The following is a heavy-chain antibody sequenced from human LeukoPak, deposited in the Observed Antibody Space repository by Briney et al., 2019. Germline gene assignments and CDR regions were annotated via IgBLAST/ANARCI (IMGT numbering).Heavy chain of an antibody. CDR1: GFTFSRKW. CDR2: IQPDGSEQ. CDR3: ASQSFARFDP. J-gene: IGHJ5*02. D-gene: IGHD3-16*01. Sequence: GGSLRLSCVASGFTFSRKWMSWVRQAPGKGLEWVGNIQPDGSEQYPVDSVKGRFTISRDNARNSVFLQMNSLRVEDTAVYYCASQSFARFDPWGQGTLVTVSS. V-gene: IGHV3-7*01.